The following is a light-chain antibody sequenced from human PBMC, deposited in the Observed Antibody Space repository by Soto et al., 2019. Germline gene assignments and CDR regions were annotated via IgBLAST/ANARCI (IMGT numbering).Light chain of an antibody. CDR3: QQSNNWPPIT. CDR2: GAS. V-gene: IGKV3-15*01. Sequence: EIVMTQSPATLSVSPGERATLSCRASQSVGTKLVWYQQKPGQPPRLLIYGASTRATGIPARFSGSGSGTEFTLTISSLQSEDFAVYSCQQSNNWPPITFGQGTRMEIK. CDR1: QSVGTK. J-gene: IGKJ5*01.